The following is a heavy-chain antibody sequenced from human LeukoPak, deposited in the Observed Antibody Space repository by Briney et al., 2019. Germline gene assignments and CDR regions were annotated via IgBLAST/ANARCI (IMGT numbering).Heavy chain of an antibody. CDR3: ASPKWLHNGRAFDI. CDR1: GGSISSYY. J-gene: IGHJ3*02. V-gene: IGHV4-59*01. Sequence: SETLSLTCTVSGGSISSYYWSWIRQPPGKGLEWIGYIYYSGSTNYNPSLKSRVTISVDTSKNQFSLKLSSVTAADTAVYYCASPKWLHNGRAFDIWGQGTMVTVSS. D-gene: IGHD3-22*01. CDR2: IYYSGST.